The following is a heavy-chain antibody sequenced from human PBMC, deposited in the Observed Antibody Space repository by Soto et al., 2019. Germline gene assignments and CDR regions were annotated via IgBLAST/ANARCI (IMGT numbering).Heavy chain of an antibody. CDR2: INPSGGST. CDR3: ARVTGVLPYSHCSCGSCYSSLDY. Sequence: ASVKVSCKASGYTFTSYYMHWVRQAPGQGLEWMGIINPSGGSTSYAQKFQGRVTMTRDTSTSTVYMELSSLRSEDTAVYYCARVTGVLPYSHCSCGSCYSSLDYWGQGTLVTVSS. D-gene: IGHD2-15*01. J-gene: IGHJ4*02. CDR1: GYTFTSYY. V-gene: IGHV1-46*03.